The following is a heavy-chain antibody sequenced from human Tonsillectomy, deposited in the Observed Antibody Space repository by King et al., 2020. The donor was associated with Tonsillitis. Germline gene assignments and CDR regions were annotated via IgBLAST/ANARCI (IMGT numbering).Heavy chain of an antibody. V-gene: IGHV4-59*01. CDR3: AREEGGDGSSGMDV. CDR2: INYSGST. CDR1: GGSISSYY. Sequence: VQLQESGPGLVKPSETLSLTCTVSGGSISSYYWSWIRQPPGKGLEWIGYINYSGSTNYNPALKSRVTISVDTYKNQFSLKLSSVTAADTAGYYCAREEGGDGSSGMDVGGQGTTVTVSS. J-gene: IGHJ6*02. D-gene: IGHD3-10*01.